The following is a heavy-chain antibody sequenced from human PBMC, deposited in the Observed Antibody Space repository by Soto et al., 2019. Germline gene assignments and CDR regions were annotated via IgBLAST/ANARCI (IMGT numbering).Heavy chain of an antibody. V-gene: IGHV5-51*01. J-gene: IGHJ6*02. CDR2: IYPGDSDT. CDR1: GYSFTSYW. D-gene: IGHD3-10*02. Sequence: GESLKISCKGSGYSFTSYWIGWVRQMPGKGLEWMGIIYPGDSDTRYSPSFQGQVTISADKSISTAYLQWSSLKASDTAMYYCARGDVRGNYYYYYGMDVWGQGTTVTVSS. CDR3: ARGDVRGNYYYYYGMDV.